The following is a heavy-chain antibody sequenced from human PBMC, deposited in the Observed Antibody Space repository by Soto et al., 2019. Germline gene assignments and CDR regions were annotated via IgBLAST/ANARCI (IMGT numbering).Heavy chain of an antibody. CDR3: AHRLPHDYSNDNWFDP. V-gene: IGHV2-5*02. Sequence: QITLKESGPPLVKPTQTLTLTCTFSGFSLSTSGVGVGWIRQPPGKALEWLALIYWDDDKRYSPSLKSRLTITKDTSKNQVVLTMTNMDPVDTATYYCAHRLPHDYSNDNWFDPWGQGTLVTVSS. J-gene: IGHJ5*02. CDR1: GFSLSTSGVG. D-gene: IGHD4-4*01. CDR2: IYWDDDK.